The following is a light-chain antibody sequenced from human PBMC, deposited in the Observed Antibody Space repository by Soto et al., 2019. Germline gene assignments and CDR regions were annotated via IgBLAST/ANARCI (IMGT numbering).Light chain of an antibody. Sequence: AIQLTQSPPSLSASLGDRVTITCRPNQGLSSGLAWYQQRPGKAPILLIYDISTFASGLTSRFSGSGSGRDFSRTIGGLHTEDFAAYYCQQYNYYPLAIGGGTKVLIK. CDR2: DIS. J-gene: IGKJ4*01. CDR3: QQYNYYPLA. CDR1: QGLSSG. V-gene: IGKV1D-13*01.